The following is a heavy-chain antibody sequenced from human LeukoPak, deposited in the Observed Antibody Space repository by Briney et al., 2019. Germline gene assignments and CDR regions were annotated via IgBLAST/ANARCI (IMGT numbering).Heavy chain of an antibody. CDR1: GFTFSDYY. J-gene: IGHJ5*02. CDR2: ISSSGSTI. D-gene: IGHD3-16*01. Sequence: PGGPLRLSCAASGFTFSDYYMSRIRQAPGKGLEWVSYISSSGSTIYYADSVKGRFTISRDNAKNSLYLQMNSLRAEDTAVYYCARDRLLFGWFDPWGQGTLVTVSS. CDR3: ARDRLLFGWFDP. V-gene: IGHV3-11*04.